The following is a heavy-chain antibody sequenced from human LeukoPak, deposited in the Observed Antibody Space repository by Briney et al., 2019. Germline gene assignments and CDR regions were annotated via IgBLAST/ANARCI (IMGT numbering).Heavy chain of an antibody. D-gene: IGHD5-12*01. J-gene: IGHJ4*02. CDR2: IYYTGST. CDR3: ATAGYSGFDFNFDY. V-gene: IGHV4-31*03. CDR1: GGFVTSGAYY. Sequence: PSETLSLTCTVSGGFVTSGAYYWSWIRLHPGKGLEWIGYIYYTGSTYYNPSLKSRVTISVHTSKNQFSLRLRSVTAADTAVYYCATAGYSGFDFNFDYWGQGTLVTVSS.